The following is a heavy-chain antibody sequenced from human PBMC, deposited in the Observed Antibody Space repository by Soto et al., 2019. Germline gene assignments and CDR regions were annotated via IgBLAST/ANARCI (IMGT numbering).Heavy chain of an antibody. J-gene: IGHJ4*02. D-gene: IGHD5-18*01. CDR2: ISSSGSTI. V-gene: IGHV3-48*03. CDR3: ARVRWDTPSDY. CDR1: GFTFSSYE. Sequence: VQLVESGGGLVQPGGSLRLSWAASGFTFSSYEMNWVRQAPGKGLEWVSYISSSGSTIYYADSVKGRFTISRDNAKNSLYLQMNSLRAEDTAVYYCARVRWDTPSDYWGQGTLVTVSS.